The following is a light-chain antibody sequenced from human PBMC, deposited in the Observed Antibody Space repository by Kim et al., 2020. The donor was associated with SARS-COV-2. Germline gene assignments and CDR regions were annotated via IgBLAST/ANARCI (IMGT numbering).Light chain of an antibody. CDR3: AAWDDSLNGYV. Sequence: QSALTQPPSASGTPGQRVTMSCSGSSSNIGSNTVNWYQQLPRTAPKVLIYSDNQRPSGVPDRFTGSKSDTSASLAISGLQSEDEADYYCAAWDDSLNGYVFGTGTKVTVL. J-gene: IGLJ1*01. CDR2: SDN. V-gene: IGLV1-44*01. CDR1: SSNIGSNT.